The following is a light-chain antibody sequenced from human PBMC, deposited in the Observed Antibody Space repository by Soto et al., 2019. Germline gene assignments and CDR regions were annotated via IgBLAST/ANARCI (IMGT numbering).Light chain of an antibody. CDR2: GNS. Sequence: QSVLTQPPSVSAAPGQKVTISCSGSSSNIGKNYVSWNQQVPGAAPKLLIYGNSNRPSGVPDRFSGSKSGTSASLAITGLQAEDEGDYYCQSNDSSLSGYVFGTGTKLTVL. CDR1: SSNIGKNYV. V-gene: IGLV1-40*01. J-gene: IGLJ1*01. CDR3: QSNDSSLSGYV.